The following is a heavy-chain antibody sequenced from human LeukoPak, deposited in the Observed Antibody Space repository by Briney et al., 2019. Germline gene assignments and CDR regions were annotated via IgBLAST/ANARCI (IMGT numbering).Heavy chain of an antibody. D-gene: IGHD3-9*01. J-gene: IGHJ6*02. CDR1: GGSLSSGGYY. CDR2: IYYSGST. V-gene: IGHV4-31*03. CDR3: ARDGWGYDILTGYKNYYYYGMDV. Sequence: SETLSLTCTVSGGSLSSGGYYWSWIRQHPGKGLEWIGYIYYSGSTYYNPSLKSRVTISVDTSKNQFSLKLSSVTAADTAVYYCARDGWGYDILTGYKNYYYYGMDVWGQGTTVTVSS.